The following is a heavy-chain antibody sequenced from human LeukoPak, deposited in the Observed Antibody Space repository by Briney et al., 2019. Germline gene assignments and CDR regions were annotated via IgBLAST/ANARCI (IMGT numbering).Heavy chain of an antibody. Sequence: ASVKVSCKASGYTFTSYYMHWVRQAPGQGLEWMGIINPSGGSTSYAQNLQGRVTMTWDTSISTAYMELSRLKSDDTAVYFCARDYRAGSFYGDNWFDPWGQGTLVTVSS. J-gene: IGHJ5*02. D-gene: IGHD3-10*01. V-gene: IGHV1-46*01. CDR1: GYTFTSYY. CDR2: INPSGGST. CDR3: ARDYRAGSFYGDNWFDP.